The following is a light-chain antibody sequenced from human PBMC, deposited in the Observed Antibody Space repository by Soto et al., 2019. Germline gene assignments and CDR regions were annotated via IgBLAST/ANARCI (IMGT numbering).Light chain of an antibody. CDR1: QTISSW. Sequence: DIQMTQSHSTMSGSVGERLTITCRARQTISSWLAWYQQKPGKAPKLLIYKASTLKSGVPSRFSGSGSGTGFTLTISGLEPEDVAMYYCQHYGDSPPITVGQGTRLEIK. CDR3: QHYGDSPPIT. J-gene: IGKJ5*01. CDR2: KAS. V-gene: IGKV1-5*03.